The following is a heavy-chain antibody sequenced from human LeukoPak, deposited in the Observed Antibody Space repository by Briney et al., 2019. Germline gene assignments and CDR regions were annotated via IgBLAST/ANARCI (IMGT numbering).Heavy chain of an antibody. V-gene: IGHV4-59*01. CDR1: GGSISSYY. CDR2: IYYSGST. Sequence: SETLSLTCTVSGGSISSYYWSWIRQPPGKGLERIGYIYYSGSTNYNPSLKSRITISVDTSKNQFSLKLSSVTAADTAVYYCARSLRDDYPWVRDYWGQGTLVTVSS. D-gene: IGHD5-24*01. CDR3: ARSLRDDYPWVRDY. J-gene: IGHJ4*02.